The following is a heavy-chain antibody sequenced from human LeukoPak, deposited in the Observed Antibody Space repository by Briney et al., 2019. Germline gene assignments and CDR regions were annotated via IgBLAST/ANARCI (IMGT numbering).Heavy chain of an antibody. J-gene: IGHJ2*01. D-gene: IGHD3-10*01. Sequence: PSETLSLTCAVYGGSFSGYYWSWLRQHPGKGGEWDGEINHSGSTNSHPSLKSPVTISVATSKNHFSLKLSSVTAADTAVYYCARGKLWGYWYFDLWGRGTLVTVSS. CDR1: GGSFSGYY. CDR2: INHSGST. CDR3: ARGKLWGYWYFDL. V-gene: IGHV4-34*01.